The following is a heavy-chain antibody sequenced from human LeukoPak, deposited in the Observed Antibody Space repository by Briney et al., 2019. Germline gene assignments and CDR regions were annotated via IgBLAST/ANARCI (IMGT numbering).Heavy chain of an antibody. V-gene: IGHV3-7*04. CDR2: IKQDGSEK. CDR1: GFTFSRYT. CDR3: ARDYYDSSGYPTGYFDY. Sequence: GRSLTLSCAVSGFTFSRYTIHWVRQAPGKGLEWVANIKQDGSEKYYVDSVKGRFTISRDNAKNSLYLQMNSLRAEDTAVYYCARDYYDSSGYPTGYFDYWGQGTLVTVSS. D-gene: IGHD3-22*01. J-gene: IGHJ4*02.